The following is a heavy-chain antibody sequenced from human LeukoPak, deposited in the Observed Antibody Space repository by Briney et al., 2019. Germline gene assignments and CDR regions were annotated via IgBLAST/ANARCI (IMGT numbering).Heavy chain of an antibody. CDR3: VRNLAVAGTCFDS. CDR1: GFTFSSYW. D-gene: IGHD6-19*01. Sequence: GGSLRLSCAASGFTFSSYWVSWVRQAPGTGLEWVANIKQDGSDRNYVTSVRGRFTISRDNAESSLYLQMNSLRVEDTAVYYCVRNLAVAGTCFDSWGQGTLVTVSS. CDR2: IKQDGSDR. V-gene: IGHV3-7*03. J-gene: IGHJ4*02.